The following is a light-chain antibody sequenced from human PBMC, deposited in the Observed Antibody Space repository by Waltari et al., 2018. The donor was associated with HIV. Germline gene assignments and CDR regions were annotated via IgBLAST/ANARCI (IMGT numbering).Light chain of an antibody. J-gene: IGLJ3*02. CDR1: SSNIGSHD. V-gene: IGLV1-51*01. CDR3: GTWDSGLSAVV. Sequence: QSVLTQPPSVSAAPGQRVNIPCSGSSSNIGSHDVSWYQQLPGTAPKLLIFDNYKRPSGIPDRFSGSKSGTSATLGITGLQTGDEADYYCGTWDSGLSAVVFGGGTKLTVL. CDR2: DNY.